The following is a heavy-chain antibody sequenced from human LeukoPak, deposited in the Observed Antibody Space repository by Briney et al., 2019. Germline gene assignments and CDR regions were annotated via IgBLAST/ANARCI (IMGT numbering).Heavy chain of an antibody. CDR3: ARADCGSTSCYTYDY. D-gene: IGHD2-2*01. CDR1: GGSISSGDYY. V-gene: IGHV4-30-4*08. CDR2: IYYSGST. Sequence: SQTLSLTCTVSGGSISSGDYYWSWIRQPPGKGLEWIGYIYYSGSTYYNPSLKSRVTISVDTSKNQFSLKLSSVTAADTAVYYCARADCGSTSCYTYDYWGQGTLVTVSS. J-gene: IGHJ4*02.